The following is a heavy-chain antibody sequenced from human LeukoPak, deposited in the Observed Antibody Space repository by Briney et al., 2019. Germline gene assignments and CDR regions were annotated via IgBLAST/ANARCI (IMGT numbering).Heavy chain of an antibody. V-gene: IGHV3-53*01. CDR3: ARAGGWSRSTIDY. Sequence: GSLSLSCAASGFSVSNNYMSWVRQAPGKGLEWVSVIYSDDNTYYADSVKGRFTISRDNSKNTVYFQMNSLRDEDTAVYYCARAGGWSRSTIDYWGQGTLVTVSS. CDR2: IYSDDNT. J-gene: IGHJ4*02. D-gene: IGHD6-19*01. CDR1: GFSVSNNY.